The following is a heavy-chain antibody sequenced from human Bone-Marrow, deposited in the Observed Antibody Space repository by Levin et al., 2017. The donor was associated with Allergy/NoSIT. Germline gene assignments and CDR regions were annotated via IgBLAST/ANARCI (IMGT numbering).Heavy chain of an antibody. V-gene: IGHV4-39*07. Sequence: SQTLSLTCTVSGDYISSTNYYWGWIRQPPGKGLEWIGGLSYSGSTYHNPSLKSRVTISLDTAKNQFSLKLNSVTAADTAVYYCARDGFKSSQVYWGQGTLVTVSS. J-gene: IGHJ4*02. CDR1: GDYISSTNYY. CDR3: ARDGFKSSQVY. CDR2: LSYSGST. D-gene: IGHD2-2*03.